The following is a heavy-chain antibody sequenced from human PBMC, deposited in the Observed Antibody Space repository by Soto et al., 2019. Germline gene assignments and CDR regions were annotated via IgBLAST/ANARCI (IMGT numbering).Heavy chain of an antibody. CDR3: ARGRSSPNFDP. J-gene: IGHJ5*02. D-gene: IGHD6-6*01. CDR2: IIPIFGAA. V-gene: IGHV1-69*01. CDR1: GGTFTNYV. Sequence: QVQLLQSGAEVRQPGSSVKVSCKISGGTFTNYVISWLRQAPGQGLEWMGGIIPIFGAANLAQKFQGRVTITADESTSTVNMELSSLTSEDTAVYYCARGRSSPNFDPWGQGALVTVSA.